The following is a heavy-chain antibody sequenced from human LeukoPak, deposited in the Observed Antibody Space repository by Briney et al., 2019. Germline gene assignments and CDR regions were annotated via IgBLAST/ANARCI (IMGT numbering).Heavy chain of an antibody. V-gene: IGHV3-7*01. CDR2: IKEDGSEK. Sequence: PGGSLRLSCAASGFTFDRYSMTWVRQAPGKGLEWVANIKEDGSEKYYVDSVKGRFTISRDNAKNSLYLQMNSLGAEDRAVYYCARDVGAGYSSSWYEGWGQGTLVTVSS. CDR3: ARDVGAGYSSSWYEG. J-gene: IGHJ4*02. D-gene: IGHD6-13*01. CDR1: GFTFDRYS.